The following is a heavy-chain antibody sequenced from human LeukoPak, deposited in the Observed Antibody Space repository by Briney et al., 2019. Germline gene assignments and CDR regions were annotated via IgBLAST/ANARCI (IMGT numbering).Heavy chain of an antibody. Sequence: PGGSLRLPCAASGYTYAVYAMHWVRQAPGKGLECVSGISWNSGSIGYADSVKGRFTISRDNDKTSLCLQMNSLRAEGAVLYYCAKLGISGCCGYLGDYWGQGTLVTVSS. CDR1: GYTYAVYA. CDR2: ISWNSGSI. CDR3: AKLGISGCCGYLGDY. D-gene: IGHD1-26*01. V-gene: IGHV3-9*01. J-gene: IGHJ4*02.